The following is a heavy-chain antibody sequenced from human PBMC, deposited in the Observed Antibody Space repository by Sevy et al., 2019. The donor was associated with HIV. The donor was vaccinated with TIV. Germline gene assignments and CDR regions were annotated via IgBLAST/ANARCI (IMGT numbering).Heavy chain of an antibody. J-gene: IGHJ6*02. CDR2: ISSSGSTI. CDR3: ARGRGIAARLNGYCGMDV. V-gene: IGHV3-11*01. Sequence: GGSLRLSCAASGFTFSDYYMSWIRQAPGKGLEWVSYISSSGSTIYYADSVKGRFTISRDNAKNSLYLQMNSLRAEDTAVYYCARGRGIAARLNGYCGMDVWGQGTTVTVSS. CDR1: GFTFSDYY. D-gene: IGHD6-6*01.